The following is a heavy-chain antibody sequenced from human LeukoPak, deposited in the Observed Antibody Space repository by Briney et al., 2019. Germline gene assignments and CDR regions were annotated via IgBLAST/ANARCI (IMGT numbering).Heavy chain of an antibody. V-gene: IGHV4-38-2*01. J-gene: IGHJ5*02. CDR2: IYYSGST. D-gene: IGHD6-6*01. CDR1: GYSISSGYY. Sequence: PSETLSLTCDVSGYSISSGYYWGWIRQPPGKGLEWIGSIYYSGSTYYNPSLKSRVTISVDTSKNQFSLKLSSVTAADTAVYYCARRKYSSSSRWFDPWGQGTLVTVSS. CDR3: ARRKYSSSSRWFDP.